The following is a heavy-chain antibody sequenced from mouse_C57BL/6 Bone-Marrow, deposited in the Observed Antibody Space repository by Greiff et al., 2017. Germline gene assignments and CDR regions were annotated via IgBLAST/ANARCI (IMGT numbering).Heavy chain of an antibody. V-gene: IGHV1-26*01. CDR3: ARHGFAD. CDR1: GYTFTDYY. Sequence: EVQLQQSGPELVKPGASVKISCKASGYTFTDYYMNWVKQSHGKSLEWIGDINPNNGGTSYNQKFKGKATLTVDKSSSTAYMELRSLTSEDSAVYYCARHGFADWGQGTLVTVSA. J-gene: IGHJ3*01. CDR2: INPNNGGT.